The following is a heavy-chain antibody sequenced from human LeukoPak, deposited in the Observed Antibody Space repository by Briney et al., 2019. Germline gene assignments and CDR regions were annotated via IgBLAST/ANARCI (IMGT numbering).Heavy chain of an antibody. CDR1: GYTFTSYA. Sequence: GASVKVPCKASGYTFTSYAMHWVRQAPGQRLEWMGWINAGNGNTKYSQKFQGRVTITRDTSASTAYMELSSLRSEDTAVYYCARDRVTMVRGVRYYFDYWGQGTLVTVSS. J-gene: IGHJ4*02. D-gene: IGHD3-10*01. CDR2: INAGNGNT. V-gene: IGHV1-3*01. CDR3: ARDRVTMVRGVRYYFDY.